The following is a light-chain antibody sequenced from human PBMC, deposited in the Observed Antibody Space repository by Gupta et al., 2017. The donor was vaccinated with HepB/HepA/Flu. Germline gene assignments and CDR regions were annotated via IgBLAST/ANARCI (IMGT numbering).Light chain of an antibody. CDR3: QQYNSYPIT. CDR1: QGSSHY. V-gene: IGKV1-16*02. J-gene: IGKJ5*01. Sequence: DIQLTQSPSSLSASVGDRVTIPCRASQGSSHYVAWFQQKPGKAPKPLIYAASSLQRGVPSKFSGSGSGTDFTLTISSLQPEDFATYYCQQYNSYPITFGQGTRLEIK. CDR2: AAS.